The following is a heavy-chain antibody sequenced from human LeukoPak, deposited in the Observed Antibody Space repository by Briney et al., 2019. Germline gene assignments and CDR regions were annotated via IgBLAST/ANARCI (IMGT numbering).Heavy chain of an antibody. V-gene: IGHV3-23*01. CDR1: GFTFSSYA. D-gene: IGHD6-19*01. Sequence: PGGSLRLSCAASGFTFSSYAMSWVRQAPGKGLECVSAISGGGGSTYYADSVKGRFTISRDNSKNTLYLQMNSLRAEDTAIYYCAKDSISRGWFFDDWGQGTLVTVSS. CDR2: ISGGGGST. J-gene: IGHJ4*02. CDR3: AKDSISRGWFFDD.